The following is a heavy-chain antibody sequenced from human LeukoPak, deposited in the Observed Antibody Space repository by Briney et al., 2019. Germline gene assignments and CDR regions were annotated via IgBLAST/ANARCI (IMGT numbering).Heavy chain of an antibody. V-gene: IGHV1-69*04. J-gene: IGHJ4*02. CDR3: ARGGSRDGYNYDY. Sequence: SVKVSCKASGGTFSSYAISWVRQAPGRGLEWMGRIIPIFGIANYAQKFQGRVTITADKSTSTAYMELSSLRSEDTAVYYCARGGSRDGYNYDYWGQGTLVTVSS. CDR2: IIPIFGIA. CDR1: GGTFSSYA. D-gene: IGHD5-24*01.